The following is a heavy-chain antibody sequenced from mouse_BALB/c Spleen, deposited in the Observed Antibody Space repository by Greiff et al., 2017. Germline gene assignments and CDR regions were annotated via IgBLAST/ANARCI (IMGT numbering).Heavy chain of an antibody. CDR2: IWGDGST. CDR3: AREGYGSPYAMDY. J-gene: IGHJ4*01. CDR1: GFSLTGYG. D-gene: IGHD1-1*01. V-gene: IGHV2-6-7*01. Sequence: VKLMESGPGLVAPSQSLSITCTVSGFSLTGYGVNWVRQPPGKGLEWLGMIWGDGSTDYNSALKSRLSISKDNSKSQVFLKMNSLQTDDTARYYCAREGYGSPYAMDYWGQGTSVTVSS.